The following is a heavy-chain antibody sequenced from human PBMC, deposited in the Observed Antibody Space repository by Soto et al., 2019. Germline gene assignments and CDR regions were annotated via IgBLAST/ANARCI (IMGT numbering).Heavy chain of an antibody. V-gene: IGHV3-33*01. CDR3: ASDFWSGYYTGKDAFDI. D-gene: IGHD3-3*01. CDR1: GFTFISYG. Sequence: GSLRLSCEASGFTFISYGMHWVRQAPGKGLEWVEVIWFDESKSYYADSVKGRFAISRDNSKNTLYLQMNSLRAEDTAVYYCASDFWSGYYTGKDAFDIWGQGTMVTVSS. CDR2: IWFDESKS. J-gene: IGHJ3*02.